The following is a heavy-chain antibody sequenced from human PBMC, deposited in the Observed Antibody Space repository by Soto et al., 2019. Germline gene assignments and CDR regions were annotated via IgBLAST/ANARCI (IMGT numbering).Heavy chain of an antibody. V-gene: IGHV1-18*01. CDR2: ISAYNGNT. CDR3: ARAGVALLVVAETDDAFDI. CDR1: GYTFTSYG. Sequence: GASVKVSCKASGYTFTSYGISWVRQAPGQGLEWMGWISAYNGNTNYAQKLQGRVTMTTDTSTSTAYMELRSLRSDDTAVYYCARAGVALLVVAETDDAFDIWGQGTMVTVSS. D-gene: IGHD2-15*01. J-gene: IGHJ3*02.